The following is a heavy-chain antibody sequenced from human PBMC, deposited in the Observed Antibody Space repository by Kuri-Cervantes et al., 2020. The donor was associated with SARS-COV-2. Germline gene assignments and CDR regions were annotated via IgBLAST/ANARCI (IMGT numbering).Heavy chain of an antibody. CDR2: IIPIFGTA. CDR1: GGTFSSYA. Sequence: SVKVSCKASGGTFSSYAISWVRQAPGQGLEWMGGIIPIFGTANYAQKFQGRVTITADKSTSTAYMELSSLRSEDTAVYYCAGDLYYYDGSGPVGYYYYGMDVWGQGTTVTVSS. CDR3: AGDLYYYDGSGPVGYYYYGMDV. D-gene: IGHD3-22*01. V-gene: IGHV1-69*06. J-gene: IGHJ6*02.